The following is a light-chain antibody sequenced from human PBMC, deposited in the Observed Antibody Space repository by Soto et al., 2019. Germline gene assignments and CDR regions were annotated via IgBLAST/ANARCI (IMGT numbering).Light chain of an antibody. CDR3: QQSYSSPQT. Sequence: DIQMTQSPSSLSASVGDRVTITCRASQSISNYLNWYQQKPGKAPNLLIYAASSLQSGVPSRFSGSGSGTDFTLTISSLQPEDFATYYCQQSYSSPQTFGQGTKVQMK. J-gene: IGKJ1*01. CDR2: AAS. CDR1: QSISNY. V-gene: IGKV1-39*01.